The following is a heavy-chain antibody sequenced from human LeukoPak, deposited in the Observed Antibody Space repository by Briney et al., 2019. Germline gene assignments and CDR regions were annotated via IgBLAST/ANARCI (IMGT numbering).Heavy chain of an antibody. CDR3: ARDLSGATWDLYYSSMDV. Sequence: EASVKVSCKASGYTFTSYYMHWVRQAPGQGLEWMGIINPSGGSTSYAQKFQGRVTMTRDTSTSTVYMELSSLRSEDTAVYYCARDLSGATWDLYYSSMDVWGQGTTVTVSS. CDR1: GYTFTSYY. V-gene: IGHV1-46*01. CDR2: INPSGGST. D-gene: IGHD6-25*01. J-gene: IGHJ6*02.